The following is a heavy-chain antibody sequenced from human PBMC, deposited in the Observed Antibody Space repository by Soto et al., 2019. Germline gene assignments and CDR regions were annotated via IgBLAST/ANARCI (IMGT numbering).Heavy chain of an antibody. V-gene: IGHV4-30-4*01. D-gene: IGHD6-13*01. CDR3: ASLASSSWYQAFDI. CDR2: IYYSGST. Sequence: QVQLQESGPGLVKPSQTLSLTCTVSGGSISSGDYYWSWIRQPPGKGLEWIGYIYYSGSTYYNPSLKSRVTIAVDTSKTPLSLKLSSVTAADTAVYYCASLASSSWYQAFDIWGQGTMVTVSS. CDR1: GGSISSGDYY. J-gene: IGHJ3*02.